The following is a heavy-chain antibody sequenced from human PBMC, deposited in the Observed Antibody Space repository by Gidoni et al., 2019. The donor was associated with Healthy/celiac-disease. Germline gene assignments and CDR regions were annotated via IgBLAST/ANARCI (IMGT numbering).Heavy chain of an antibody. J-gene: IGHJ4*02. Sequence: EVQLVESGGGLVQPGGSLRLSCAASGFTFSSYSMNWVRQAPGKGLEWVSYSSSSSSTIYYADSVKGRFNISRDNAKNSRYRQMNSLRAEDTAVYYCVRVPNYDARPRGQKEQWGQGTLVTVSS. V-gene: IGHV3-48*01. CDR2: SSSSSSTI. D-gene: IGHD3-3*01. CDR3: VRVPNYDARPRGQKEQ. CDR1: GFTFSSYS.